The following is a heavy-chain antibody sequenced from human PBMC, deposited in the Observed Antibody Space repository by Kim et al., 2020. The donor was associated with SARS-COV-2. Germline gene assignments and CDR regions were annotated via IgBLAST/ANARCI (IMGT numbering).Heavy chain of an antibody. Sequence: GGSLRLSCAASGFTFSSYAMSWVRQAPGKGLEWVSAISGSGGSTYYADSVKGRFTISRDNSKNTLYLQMNSLRAEDTAVYYCAKLPSGPNWNYRSYYFDYWGQGTLVTVSS. CDR1: GFTFSSYA. D-gene: IGHD1-7*01. V-gene: IGHV3-23*01. J-gene: IGHJ4*02. CDR3: AKLPSGPNWNYRSYYFDY. CDR2: ISGSGGST.